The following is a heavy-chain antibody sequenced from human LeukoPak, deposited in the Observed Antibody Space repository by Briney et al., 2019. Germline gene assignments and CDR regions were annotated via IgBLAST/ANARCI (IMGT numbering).Heavy chain of an antibody. D-gene: IGHD6-13*01. CDR3: VKDRGSWYSGAFDI. CDR2: ITSNGGST. CDR1: GFTFSGYA. Sequence: GGSLRLSCSASGFTFSGYAIHWVRQAPGKGLEYVSAITSNGGSTYYADSVKGRFTISRDNSKNTLYLQMSSLRPEDTAVYYCVKDRGSWYSGAFDIWGPGTMVIVSS. V-gene: IGHV3-64D*09. J-gene: IGHJ3*02.